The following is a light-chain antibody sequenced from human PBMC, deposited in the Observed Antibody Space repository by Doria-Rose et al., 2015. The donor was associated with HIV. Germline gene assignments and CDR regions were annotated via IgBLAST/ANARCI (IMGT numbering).Light chain of an antibody. J-gene: IGKJ2*01. CDR1: QGIGSD. CDR2: RAS. CDR3: QQYSQWPPYT. V-gene: IGKV3-15*01. Sequence: TQSLATLSASPGESATLSCRASQGIGSDLAWYQQKPGQAPRLLIYRASIRATGIPPRFTGGGSGTEFTLTISSLQSEDFAVYFCQQYSQWPPYTFGQGTKLEVK.